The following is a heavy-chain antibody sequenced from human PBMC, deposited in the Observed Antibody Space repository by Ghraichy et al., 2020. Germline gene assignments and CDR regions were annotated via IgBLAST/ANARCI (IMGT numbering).Heavy chain of an antibody. CDR2: TYYRSKWYN. D-gene: IGHD6-6*01. V-gene: IGHV6-1*01. J-gene: IGHJ6*02. CDR3: AREGALWQLNGMDV. CDR1: GDSVSSNSAA. Sequence: SEILSLTCAISGDSVSSNSAAWNWIRQSPSRGLEWLGRTYYRSKWYNDYAVSVKSRITINPDTSKNQFSLQLNSVTPEDTAVYYCAREGALWQLNGMDVWGQGTTVTVSS.